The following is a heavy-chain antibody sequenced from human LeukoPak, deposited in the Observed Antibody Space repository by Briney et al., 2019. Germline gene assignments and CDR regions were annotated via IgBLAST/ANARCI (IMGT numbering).Heavy chain of an antibody. J-gene: IGHJ4*02. Sequence: PGRSLRLSCAASGFTFSSYGMHWVRQAPGKGLEWVAVIWYGGSNKYYADSVKGRFTISRDNSKNTLYLQMNSLRAEDTAVYYCAKGRTTFYYDSSGYYFLDWGQGTQVTVSS. CDR2: IWYGGSNK. D-gene: IGHD3-22*01. V-gene: IGHV3-30*18. CDR1: GFTFSSYG. CDR3: AKGRTTFYYDSSGYYFLD.